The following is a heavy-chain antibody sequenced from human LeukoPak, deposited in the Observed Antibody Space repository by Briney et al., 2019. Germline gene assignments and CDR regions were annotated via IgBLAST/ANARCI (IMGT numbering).Heavy chain of an antibody. CDR3: ARVTGYMIEDYFDY. Sequence: SETLSLTCAVYGGSFSSYYWSWIRQPPGKGLEWIGYIYYSGSTNYNPSLKSRITISVETSKNQFSLKLSSETAADTAVYYCARVTGYMIEDYFDYWGRGTLVTVSS. CDR2: IYYSGST. J-gene: IGHJ4*02. V-gene: IGHV4-59*01. CDR1: GGSFSSYY. D-gene: IGHD3-22*01.